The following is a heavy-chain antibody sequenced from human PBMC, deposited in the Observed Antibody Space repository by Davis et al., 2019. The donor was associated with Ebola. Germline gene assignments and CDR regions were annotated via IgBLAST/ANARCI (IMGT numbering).Heavy chain of an antibody. D-gene: IGHD2-8*02. CDR2: IRTSNGET. V-gene: IGHV1-18*01. Sequence: ASVKVSCKASGYTFSDYGISWVRQAPGQGLEWMGWIRTSNGETKLAQNLQGRVTMTTDRSTSTVYMDLRSLTSDDTAVYYCARDWDCTEGSCRNCFDPWGQGTQVIVSA. CDR1: GYTFSDYG. J-gene: IGHJ5*02. CDR3: ARDWDCTEGSCRNCFDP.